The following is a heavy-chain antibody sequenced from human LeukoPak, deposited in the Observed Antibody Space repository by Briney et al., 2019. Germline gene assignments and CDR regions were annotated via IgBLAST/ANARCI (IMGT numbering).Heavy chain of an antibody. D-gene: IGHD3-22*01. J-gene: IGHJ1*01. CDR2: IYYSGST. CDR3: ASVYYYDSSGSPEYFQH. Sequence: PSETLSLTCTVSGGSISSYYWSWLRQPPGKGLEWIGYIYYSGSTNYNPSLKSRVTISVYTSKNQFSLKLSSVTAADTAVYYCASVYYYDSSGSPEYFQHWGQGTLVTVSS. V-gene: IGHV4-59*01. CDR1: GGSISSYY.